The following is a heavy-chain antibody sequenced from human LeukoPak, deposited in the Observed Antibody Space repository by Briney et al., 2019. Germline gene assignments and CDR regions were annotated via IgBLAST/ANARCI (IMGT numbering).Heavy chain of an antibody. CDR3: ARAYSSSSPFDY. V-gene: IGHV1-46*01. D-gene: IGHD6-6*01. Sequence: GASVKVSCKAPGYIFTSHYMHWVRQAPGQGLEWMGMINPSGGSTSYAQKFQGRVTMTRDTSTSTVYLELSSLRSEDTAVYYCARAYSSSSPFDYWGQGTLVTVSS. CDR1: GYIFTSHY. J-gene: IGHJ4*02. CDR2: INPSGGST.